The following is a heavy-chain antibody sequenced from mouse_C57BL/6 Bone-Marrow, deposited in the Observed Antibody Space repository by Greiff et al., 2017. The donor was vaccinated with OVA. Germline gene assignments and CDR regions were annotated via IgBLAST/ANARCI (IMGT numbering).Heavy chain of an antibody. CDR1: GYTFTSYG. CDR3: ARRGVVAVPHYAMDY. J-gene: IGHJ4*01. D-gene: IGHD1-1*01. Sequence: VQLQESGAELARPGASVKLSCKASGYTFTSYGISWVKQRTGQGLEWIGEIYPRSGNTYYNEQFKGKATLTADKSSSTAYMELRSLTSEDSAVYFCARRGVVAVPHYAMDYWGQGTSVTVSS. CDR2: IYPRSGNT. V-gene: IGHV1-81*01.